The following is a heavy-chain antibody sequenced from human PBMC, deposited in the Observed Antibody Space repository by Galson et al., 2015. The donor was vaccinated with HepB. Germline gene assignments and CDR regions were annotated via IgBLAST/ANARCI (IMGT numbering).Heavy chain of an antibody. J-gene: IGHJ6*02. D-gene: IGHD6-13*01. CDR3: ARDSYSSSWYSFLYYYYGMDV. V-gene: IGHV3-30-3*01. CDR2: ISYDGSNK. Sequence: GKGLEWVAVISYDGSNKYYADSVKGRFTISKDNSKNTLYLQMNSLRAEDTAVYYCARDSYSSSWYSFLYYYYGMDVWGQGTTVTVSS.